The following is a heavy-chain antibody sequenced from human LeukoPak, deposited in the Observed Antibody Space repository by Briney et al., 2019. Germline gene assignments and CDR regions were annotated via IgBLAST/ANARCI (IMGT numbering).Heavy chain of an antibody. CDR3: AKDLKWELPSSANY. CDR2: IYSGGST. J-gene: IGHJ4*02. D-gene: IGHD1-26*01. CDR1: GFTVSHNY. Sequence: PGGSLRLSCAASGFTVSHNYMSWVRQAPGKGLEWVSVIYSGGSTYYADSVKGRFTISRDNSKNTLYLQMNSLRAEDTAVYYCAKDLKWELPSSANYWGQGTLVTVSS. V-gene: IGHV3-53*01.